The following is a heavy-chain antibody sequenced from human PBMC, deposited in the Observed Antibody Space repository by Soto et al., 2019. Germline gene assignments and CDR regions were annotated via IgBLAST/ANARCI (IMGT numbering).Heavy chain of an antibody. J-gene: IGHJ4*02. CDR1: GGSFSGSY. V-gene: IGHV4-34*01. D-gene: IGHD2-2*01. CDR2: ANDSGTT. CDR3: ARGIGYCSSINCYSSRRLRFDS. Sequence: QVQLQQWGAGLLKPSETLSLTCAVYGGSFSGSYWTWLRQSPEKGLEWNGGANDSGTTYYNPSLKTRVTISVHTPKNQFSLKMSSVTAADTAVYYCARGIGYCSSINCYSSRRLRFDSWGQGTLVTVSS.